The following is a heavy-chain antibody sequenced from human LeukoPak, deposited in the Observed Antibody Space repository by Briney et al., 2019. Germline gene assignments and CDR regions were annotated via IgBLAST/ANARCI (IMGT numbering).Heavy chain of an antibody. CDR2: ISGSGGST. CDR1: GFTFSSYA. J-gene: IGHJ3*01. Sequence: PGGSLRLSCAASGFTFSSYAMSWVRQAPGKGLEWVSAISGSGGSTYYADSVKGRFTISRDNSKNTLYLQMNSLRAEDTAVYYCWKGLTGTCSCGWWGRTCSGGFDFWGQGTMVTVSS. V-gene: IGHV3-23*01. CDR3: WKGLTGTCSCGWWGRTCSGGFDF. D-gene: IGHD2-15*01.